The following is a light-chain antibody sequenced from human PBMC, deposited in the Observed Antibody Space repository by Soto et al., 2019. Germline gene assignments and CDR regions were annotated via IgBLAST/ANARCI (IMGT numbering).Light chain of an antibody. CDR3: NSYTSSNTLV. V-gene: IGLV2-14*01. Sequence: QSGLTQPASVSGPLAQSITISCTATSNDISFFNYVSWYQRHSGKAPKRFIYEVSSRPSGVSNRFSGSRSGNTASLTISGLQTEDEADYYCNSYTSSNTLVFGTGTKVTVL. CDR2: EVS. J-gene: IGLJ1*01. CDR1: SNDISFFNY.